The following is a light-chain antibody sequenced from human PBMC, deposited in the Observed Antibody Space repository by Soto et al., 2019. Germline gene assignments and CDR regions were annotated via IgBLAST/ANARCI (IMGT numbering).Light chain of an antibody. V-gene: IGKV1-39*01. J-gene: IGKJ2*01. CDR1: QSITNY. Sequence: DSQMTQSPCCLSASVGDRVTMTCQASQSITNYLNWYQQKPGKAPKLLMYAISTLQSGVPSRFGGSGSGTQFTLTISSLQPDDFATYYCQQSYSTPYTCGQGTKVDIK. CDR3: QQSYSTPYT. CDR2: AIS.